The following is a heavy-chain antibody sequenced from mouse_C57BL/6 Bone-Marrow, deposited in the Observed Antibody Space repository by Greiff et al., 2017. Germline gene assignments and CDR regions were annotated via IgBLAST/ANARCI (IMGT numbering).Heavy chain of an antibody. CDR3: TTLYFYDSSSYCFDY. D-gene: IGHD1-1*01. Sequence: VQLQQPGAELVRPGASVKLSCTASGFNIKADYMHWVKQRPEQGLEWIGWIDPENGDTEYASKFQGKATISVDTSSNTSYLQLSSLTSEDTAVYYCTTLYFYDSSSYCFDYWGQGTTLTVTS. CDR1: GFNIKADY. V-gene: IGHV14-4*01. J-gene: IGHJ2*01. CDR2: IDPENGDT.